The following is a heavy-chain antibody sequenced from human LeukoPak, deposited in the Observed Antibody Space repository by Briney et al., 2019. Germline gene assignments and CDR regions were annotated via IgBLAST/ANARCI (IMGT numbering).Heavy chain of an antibody. D-gene: IGHD3-22*01. J-gene: IGHJ4*02. CDR1: GGSFSGYY. CDR3: ARWGTYYYDSSGYHYDY. CDR2: INHSGST. Sequence: SETLSLTCAVYGGSFSGYYWSWIRQPPGKGLEWIGEINHSGSTNYNPSLKSRVTISVDTSKNQFSLKLSSVTAADTAVYYCARWGTYYYDSSGYHYDYWGQGTLVTVSS. V-gene: IGHV4-34*01.